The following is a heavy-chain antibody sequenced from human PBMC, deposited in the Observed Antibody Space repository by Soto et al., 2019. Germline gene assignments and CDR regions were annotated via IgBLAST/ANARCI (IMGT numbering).Heavy chain of an antibody. D-gene: IGHD2-2*01. Sequence: GGSLRLSCTASGFTFSSYAMSWVRQAPGKGLEWVSAISGSGGNTYYADSVKGRFTISRDNSKNTLYLQMISLRAEDTAVYYCAKLVSSSSFYWGQGTLVTVSS. CDR2: ISGSGGNT. J-gene: IGHJ4*02. CDR3: AKLVSSSSFY. CDR1: GFTFSSYA. V-gene: IGHV3-23*01.